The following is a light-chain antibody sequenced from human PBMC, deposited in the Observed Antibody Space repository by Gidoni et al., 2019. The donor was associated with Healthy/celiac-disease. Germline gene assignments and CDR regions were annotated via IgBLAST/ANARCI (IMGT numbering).Light chain of an antibody. CDR1: QSVSSN. V-gene: IGKV3-15*01. CDR3: QQYNNWPL. CDR2: GAS. J-gene: IGKJ4*01. Sequence: EIAMTQSPATLSVSPGERATSSCRASQSVSSNLAWYQQKPGQAPRLLIYGASTRATGIPARFRGSGSGTEFTLTISSLQSEDFAVYYCQQYNNWPLFGEGTKVEIK.